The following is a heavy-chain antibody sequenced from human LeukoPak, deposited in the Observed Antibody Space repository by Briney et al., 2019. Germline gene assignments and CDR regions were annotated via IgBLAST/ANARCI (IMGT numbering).Heavy chain of an antibody. J-gene: IGHJ6*03. CDR2: MNPNSGNT. V-gene: IGHV1-8*01. CDR3: ARRLNYYYYMDV. Sequence: ASVKVSCKASGYTFTSYDLNWVRQATGQGLEWMGWMNPNSGNTGYAQKFQGRVTMTRNTSISTAYMELSSLRSEDTAVYYCARRLNYYYYMDVWGKGTTVTVSS. CDR1: GYTFTSYD.